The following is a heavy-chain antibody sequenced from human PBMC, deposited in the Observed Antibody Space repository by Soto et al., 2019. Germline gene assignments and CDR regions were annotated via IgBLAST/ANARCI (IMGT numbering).Heavy chain of an antibody. CDR3: TRSRQGKTYYYDSSGYYYAY. D-gene: IGHD3-22*01. CDR1: GFTFGDYA. J-gene: IGHJ4*02. V-gene: IGHV3-49*03. Sequence: GGSLRLSCTASGFTFGDYAMSWFRQAPGKGLEWVGFIRSKAYGGTTEYAASVKGRFTISRDDSKSIAYLQMNSLKTEDTAVYYCTRSRQGKTYYYDSSGYYYAYWGQGTLVTVSS. CDR2: IRSKAYGGTT.